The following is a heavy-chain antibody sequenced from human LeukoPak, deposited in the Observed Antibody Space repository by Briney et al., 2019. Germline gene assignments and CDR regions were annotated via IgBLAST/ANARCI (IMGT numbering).Heavy chain of an antibody. V-gene: IGHV1-8*01. CDR2: MNPNSGNT. Sequence: GASVKVSCKASGYTFTSYDINWVRQATGQGLEWMGWMNPNSGNTGYARKFQGRVTMTRNTSISTAYMELSSLRSEDTAVYYCASSSLYYYDSSGAFDIWGQGTMVTVSS. D-gene: IGHD3-22*01. CDR3: ASSSLYYYDSSGAFDI. J-gene: IGHJ3*02. CDR1: GYTFTSYD.